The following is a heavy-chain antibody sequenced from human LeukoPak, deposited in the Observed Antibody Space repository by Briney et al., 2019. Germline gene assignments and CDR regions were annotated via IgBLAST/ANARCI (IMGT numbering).Heavy chain of an antibody. V-gene: IGHV3-48*03. Sequence: GGSLRLSCAASGFILSGYEMNWVRQAPGKGLEWVSFISSSGDTIYYADSVKGRFTVSRDNAKNSLYLQVNSLRAEDTAVYYCARDSGKYYISWYFDLWGRGTLVTVSS. CDR2: ISSSGDTI. CDR1: GFILSGYE. J-gene: IGHJ2*01. CDR3: ARDSGKYYISWYFDL. D-gene: IGHD1-26*01.